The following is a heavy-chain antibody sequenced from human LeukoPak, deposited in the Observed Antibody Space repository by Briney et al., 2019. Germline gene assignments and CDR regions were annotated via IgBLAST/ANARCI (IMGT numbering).Heavy chain of an antibody. CDR3: ARAFCSGATCYSMDY. CDR1: GFTFSSYA. CDR2: ISSDGSNK. Sequence: GGSLRLSCAASGFTFSSYAMHWVRLAPGKGLEWVAVISSDGSNKYYADSVKGRFTISRDNAKNTLYLQMNSLRAEDTAVYYRARAFCSGATCYSMDYWGQGTLVTVSS. D-gene: IGHD2-15*01. J-gene: IGHJ4*02. V-gene: IGHV3-30*04.